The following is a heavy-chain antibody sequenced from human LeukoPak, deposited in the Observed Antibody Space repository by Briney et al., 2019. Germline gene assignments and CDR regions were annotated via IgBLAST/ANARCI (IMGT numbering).Heavy chain of an antibody. V-gene: IGHV3-48*01. CDR2: ITSSGSVM. D-gene: IGHD6-13*01. J-gene: IGHJ4*02. CDR3: AKAWGAAGTFDT. CDR1: GFTFSSYS. Sequence: PGGSLRLSCSASGFTFSSYSMNWVRQAPGKGLEWVSYITSSGSVMYHADSVRGRFTISRDNAKNSLYLEMNSLRVEDTAVYYCAKAWGAAGTFDTWGQGTLVTVSS.